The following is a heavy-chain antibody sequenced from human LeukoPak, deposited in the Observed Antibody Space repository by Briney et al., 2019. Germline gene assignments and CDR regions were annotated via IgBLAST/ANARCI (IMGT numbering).Heavy chain of an antibody. CDR2: ISGSGGST. Sequence: PGGSLRLSCAASGFTFSSYAMSWVRQAPGKGLEWVSAISGSGGSTYYADSVKGRFTISRDNAKNSLYLQMNSLRAEDTAVYYCARDYHDILAGYSSTPDYWGQGTLVTVSS. CDR1: GFTFSSYA. CDR3: ARDYHDILAGYSSTPDY. J-gene: IGHJ4*02. V-gene: IGHV3-23*01. D-gene: IGHD3-9*01.